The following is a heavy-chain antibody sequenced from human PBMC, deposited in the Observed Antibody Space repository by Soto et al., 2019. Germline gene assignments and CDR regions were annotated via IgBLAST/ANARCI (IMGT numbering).Heavy chain of an antibody. D-gene: IGHD1-1*01. CDR1: GFSLDTLGMG. J-gene: IGHJ4*02. CDR3: ERAYNWNYM. Sequence: QITLKESGPTLVKPTETLMLTCSFSGFSLDTLGMGVGWIRQAPGKGLEWVANIYWHDDKRYNPSLEGRLTIMKDTSNNQVVLTMTNMDPLDTATYYCERAYNWNYMWGQGILVTVSS. V-gene: IGHV2-5*01. CDR2: IYWHDDK.